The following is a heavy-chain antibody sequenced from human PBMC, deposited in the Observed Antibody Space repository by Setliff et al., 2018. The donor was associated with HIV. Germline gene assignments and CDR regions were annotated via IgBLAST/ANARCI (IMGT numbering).Heavy chain of an antibody. J-gene: IGHJ4*02. D-gene: IGHD3-10*01. V-gene: IGHV4-34*01. Sequence: SETLSLTCTVYGGSFSGYYWTWIRQPPGKGLEFIGEVNHRGVIKYLSSLKSRVTMAVDTSKNQFSLNLNSVTAADTAVYYCASELLRSWDGSENSYKPYYFDYWGQGTLVTVSS. CDR3: ASELLRSWDGSENSYKPYYFDY. CDR2: VNHRGVI. CDR1: GGSFSGYY.